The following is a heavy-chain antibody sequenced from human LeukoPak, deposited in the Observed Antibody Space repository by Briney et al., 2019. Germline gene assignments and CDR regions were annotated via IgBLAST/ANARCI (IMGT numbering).Heavy chain of an antibody. J-gene: IGHJ6*03. CDR2: INHSGST. CDR3: ARGYSGYDSPYSSGWYYYYYYMDV. CDR1: GGSFSGYY. D-gene: IGHD5-12*01. V-gene: IGHV4-34*01. Sequence: SETLSLTRAVYGGSFSGYYWSWIRQPPGKGLEWIGEINHSGSTNYNPSLKSRVTISVDTSKNQFSLKLSSVTAADTAVYYCARGYSGYDSPYSSGWYYYYYYMDVWGKGTTVTVSS.